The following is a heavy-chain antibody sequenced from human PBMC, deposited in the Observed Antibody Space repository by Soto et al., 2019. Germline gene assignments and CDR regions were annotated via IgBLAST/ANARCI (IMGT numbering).Heavy chain of an antibody. CDR3: VRVSFGYSDYVD. CDR1: GYSFTSYY. J-gene: IGHJ4*02. Sequence: ASVKVSCKASGYSFTSYYMHWVRQAPGQGLEWMGGINPSGATTSYAQKFQGRVTMTRDTSTSTVYLELSSLRAEDSAMYYCVRVSFGYSDYVDWCQGPLVTVFS. D-gene: IGHD4-17*01. CDR2: INPSGATT. V-gene: IGHV1-46*01.